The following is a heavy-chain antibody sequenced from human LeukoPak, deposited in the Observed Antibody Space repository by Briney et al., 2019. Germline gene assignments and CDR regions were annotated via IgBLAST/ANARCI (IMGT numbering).Heavy chain of an antibody. J-gene: IGHJ4*02. CDR2: IYYSGST. CDR1: GGSISSYY. V-gene: IGHV4-59*01. CDR3: ASLNRIAVVGA. Sequence: SETLSLTCTVSGGSISSYYWSWIRQPPGKGLEWIGYIYYSGSTNYNPSLKSRVTISVDTSKNQFSLKLSSVTAADTAVYYCASLNRIAVVGAWGQGTLVTVSS. D-gene: IGHD6-19*01.